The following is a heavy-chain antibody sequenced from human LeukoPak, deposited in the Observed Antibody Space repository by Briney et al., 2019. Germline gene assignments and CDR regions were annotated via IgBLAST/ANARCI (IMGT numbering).Heavy chain of an antibody. V-gene: IGHV1-2*02. CDR1: GYTFTGYY. Sequence: ASVKVSCKASGYTFTGYYVHWVRQAPGQGLEWMGWINPNGGGTNFAQKFHGRLTMTRDTSISTAYMELSGLRSDDTAVYYCVGPHLAYWGQGTLVTAPS. D-gene: IGHD3-16*01. J-gene: IGHJ4*02. CDR3: VGPHLAY. CDR2: INPNGGGT.